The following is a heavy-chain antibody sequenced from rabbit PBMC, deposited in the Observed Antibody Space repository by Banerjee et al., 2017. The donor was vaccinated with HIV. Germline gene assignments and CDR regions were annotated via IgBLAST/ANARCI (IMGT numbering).Heavy chain of an antibody. CDR3: ARDFNGDSYFYFNL. V-gene: IGHV1S45*01. J-gene: IGHJ4*01. D-gene: IGHD2-1*01. CDR1: GFTLNTYW. CDR2: IYTGSSGST. Sequence: QEQLEESGGDLVKPEGSLTLTCTASGFTLNTYWICWVRQAPGKGLEWIACIYTGSSGSTYYASWAKGRFTISKTSSTTVTLQMTSLTAADTATYFCARDFNGDSYFYFNLWGPGTLVTVS.